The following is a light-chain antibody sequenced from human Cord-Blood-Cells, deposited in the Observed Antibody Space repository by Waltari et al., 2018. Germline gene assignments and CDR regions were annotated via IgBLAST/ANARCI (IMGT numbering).Light chain of an antibody. CDR1: QSISSY. V-gene: IGKV1-39*01. Sequence: DIQMTQSPSSLSASVGDRVTITCRASQSISSYLNWYQQKPGKAPKLLIYAASSLQSGVPSWFSGSVSGTDFTLTISSLQPEDFATYYCQQSYSTPFTFGPGTKVDIK. CDR3: QQSYSTPFT. J-gene: IGKJ3*01. CDR2: AAS.